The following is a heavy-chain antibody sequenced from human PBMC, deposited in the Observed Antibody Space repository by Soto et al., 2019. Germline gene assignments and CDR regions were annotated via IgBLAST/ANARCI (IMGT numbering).Heavy chain of an antibody. CDR1: RFAFSDYY. CDR3: ARGGQQLHDMDV. J-gene: IGHJ6*02. V-gene: IGHV3-11*01. CDR2: ISSSGSPI. Sequence: GGSLRLSCAACRFAFSDYYMTWIRQAPGKGLEWVSYISSSGSPIYYADSVKGRFTISRDNAKNSLYLQMNSLRAEDTAVYYCARGGQQLHDMDVWGQGTTVTVSS. D-gene: IGHD6-13*01.